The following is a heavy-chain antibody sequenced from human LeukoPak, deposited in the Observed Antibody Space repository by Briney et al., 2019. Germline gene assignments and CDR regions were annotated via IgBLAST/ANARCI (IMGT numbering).Heavy chain of an antibody. CDR3: AKDVSGSYSNFDY. CDR2: IRYDGNNK. D-gene: IGHD1-26*01. CDR1: GFTFGDYA. J-gene: IGHJ4*02. Sequence: GGSLRLSCTGSGFTFGDYAISWVRQAPGKGLEWVAFIRYDGNNKYYADSVKGRFTISRDNSKNTLYLQMNSLRAEDTAVYYCAKDVSGSYSNFDYWGQGTLVTVSS. V-gene: IGHV3-30*02.